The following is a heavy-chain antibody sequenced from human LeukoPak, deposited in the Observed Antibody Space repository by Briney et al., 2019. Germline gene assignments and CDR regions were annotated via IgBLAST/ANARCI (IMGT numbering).Heavy chain of an antibody. J-gene: IGHJ5*02. CDR2: IYYSGST. CDR1: GGSISSSSYY. V-gene: IGHV4-39*07. CDR3: AREVPAPLWSSGWFDP. D-gene: IGHD3-10*01. Sequence: SETLSLTCTVSGGSISSSSYYWGWIRQPPGKGLEWIGSIYYSGSTYYNPSLKSRVTISVDTSKNQFSLKLSSVTAADTAVYYCAREVPAPLWSSGWFDPWGQGTLVTVSS.